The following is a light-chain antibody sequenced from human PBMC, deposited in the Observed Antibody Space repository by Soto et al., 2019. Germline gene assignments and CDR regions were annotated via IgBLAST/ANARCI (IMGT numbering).Light chain of an antibody. CDR3: QQYGSSPPT. Sequence: IVMTQSPATLSVSPGESATLSCRASQSVSRYLTWYQQKPGQGPRVLIYGASSRATGIPDRFSGSGSGTDFTLTINRLEPEDFAVYYCQQYGSSPPTSGQGTKA. CDR1: QSVSRY. CDR2: GAS. V-gene: IGKV3-20*01. J-gene: IGKJ1*01.